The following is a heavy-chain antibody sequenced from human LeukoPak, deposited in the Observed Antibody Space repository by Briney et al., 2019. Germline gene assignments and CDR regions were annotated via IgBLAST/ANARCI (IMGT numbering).Heavy chain of an antibody. CDR1: GFTFSSYW. CDR3: AREQYSSSESEFDY. V-gene: IGHV3-7*01. J-gene: IGHJ4*02. CDR2: IKQDGSEK. D-gene: IGHD6-6*01. Sequence: SGGSLRLSCAASGFTFSSYWMSWVRQAPAKGLEWVANIKQDGSEKYYVDSVKGRFTISRDNAKNSLYLQMNSLRAEDTAVYYCAREQYSSSESEFDYWGQGTLVTVSS.